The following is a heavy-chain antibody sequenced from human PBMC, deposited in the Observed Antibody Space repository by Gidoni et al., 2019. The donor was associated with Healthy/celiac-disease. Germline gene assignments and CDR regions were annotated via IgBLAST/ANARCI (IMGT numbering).Heavy chain of an antibody. CDR3: AKGYSSSWYRGAFDI. J-gene: IGHJ3*02. D-gene: IGHD6-13*01. Sequence: QVQLVESGGGVVQPGRSLRLSCAASGFTFSSYGMHWVRQAPGKGLEWGAVISYDGSNKYYADSVKGRFTISRDNSKNTLYLQMNSLRAEDTAVYYCAKGYSSSWYRGAFDIWGQGTMVTVSS. V-gene: IGHV3-30*18. CDR1: GFTFSSYG. CDR2: ISYDGSNK.